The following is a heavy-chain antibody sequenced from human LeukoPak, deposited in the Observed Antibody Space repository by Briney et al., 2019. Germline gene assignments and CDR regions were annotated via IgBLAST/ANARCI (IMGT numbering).Heavy chain of an antibody. D-gene: IGHD3-3*01. CDR3: ARTPYDFWSASYSYYFDY. V-gene: IGHV3-43*01. Sequence: PGGSLRLSCAASGFTFDDYTMHWVRQAPGKGLEWVSLITWDGGSTYYADSVKGRFTISRDNSKNSLYLQMNSLRAEDTAVYYCARTPYDFWSASYSYYFDYWGQGILVTVSS. CDR2: ITWDGGST. CDR1: GFTFDDYT. J-gene: IGHJ4*02.